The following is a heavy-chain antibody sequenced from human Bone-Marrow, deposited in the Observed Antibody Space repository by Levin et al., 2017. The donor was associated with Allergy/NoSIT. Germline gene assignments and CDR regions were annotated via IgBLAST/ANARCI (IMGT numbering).Heavy chain of an antibody. CDR1: GFTFDDYG. J-gene: IGHJ4*02. V-gene: IGHV3-20*04. CDR2: INWNGGST. CDR3: ARDPSGYSYGPYFDY. Sequence: PGGSLRLSCAASGFTFDDYGMSWVRQAPGKGLEWVSGINWNGGSTGYADSVKGRFTISRDNAKNSLYLQMNSLRAEDTALYYCARDPSGYSYGPYFDYWGQGTLVTVSS. D-gene: IGHD5-18*01.